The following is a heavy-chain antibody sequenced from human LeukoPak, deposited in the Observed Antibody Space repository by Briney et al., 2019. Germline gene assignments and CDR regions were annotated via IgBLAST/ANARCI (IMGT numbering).Heavy chain of an antibody. D-gene: IGHD3-10*01. Sequence: ASVKVSCKASGYTFTSYYMHWVRQAPGQGLEWMGIINPSGGSTSYAQKFQGRVTMTRDMSTSTAYMELKRLASDDTAVYYCAKGLRDGSGRKGNWFDPWGQGTLVTVSS. CDR3: AKGLRDGSGRKGNWFDP. J-gene: IGHJ5*02. CDR1: GYTFTSYY. V-gene: IGHV1-46*01. CDR2: INPSGGST.